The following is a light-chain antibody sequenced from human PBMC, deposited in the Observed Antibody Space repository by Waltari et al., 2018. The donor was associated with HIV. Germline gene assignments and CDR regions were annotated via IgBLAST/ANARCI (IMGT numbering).Light chain of an antibody. J-gene: IGKJ3*01. V-gene: IGKV1-39*01. CDR3: QQSSDLPST. Sequence: DIQMTQSPSSLSAYIGDRVPITCRASQNIYHYLNWYQHEPGKPPKLLIYAASTLQSGVPSRFSASGSGTDFTLTIDNLQPEDFATYYCQQSSDLPSTFGPGTKVDLK. CDR1: QNIYHY. CDR2: AAS.